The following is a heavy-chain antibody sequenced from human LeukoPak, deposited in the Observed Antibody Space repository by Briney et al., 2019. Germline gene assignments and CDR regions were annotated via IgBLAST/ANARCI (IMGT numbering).Heavy chain of an antibody. Sequence: SETLSLTCSVSGRSISSSSSYWAWIRQSPGKGLEWIGSIYTSGTTHFNPSLESRITMSVDPSKNQFSLNLSSVTAADTAVYYCARLTVEYYYDSSGNFDYWGQGTLVTVSS. V-gene: IGHV4-39*01. J-gene: IGHJ4*02. CDR3: ARLTVEYYYDSSGNFDY. D-gene: IGHD3-22*01. CDR2: IYTSGTT. CDR1: GRSISSSSSY.